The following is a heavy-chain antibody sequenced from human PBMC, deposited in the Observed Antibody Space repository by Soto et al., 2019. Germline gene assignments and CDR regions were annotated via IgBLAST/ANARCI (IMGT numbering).Heavy chain of an antibody. D-gene: IGHD2-2*01. CDR2: IDPSDSYV. V-gene: IGHV5-10-1*01. J-gene: IGHJ4*02. CDR3: TRRASSSFYHFDF. Sequence: GESLKISCQASGYSFTAYWITWVRQMPGKGLEWMATIDPSDSYVDYSPSFRGHVTFSVDRSITTVYLQWNSLKASDSAMYFCTRRASSSFYHFDFWGQGARFTVSS. CDR1: GYSFTAYW.